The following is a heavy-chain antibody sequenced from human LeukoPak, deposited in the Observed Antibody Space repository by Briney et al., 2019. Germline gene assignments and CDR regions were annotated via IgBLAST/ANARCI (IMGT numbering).Heavy chain of an antibody. V-gene: IGHV4-31*03. J-gene: IGHJ5*02. CDR1: GCSISSGGYY. CDR3: ARAGYDFWSGYSPGNWFDP. CDR2: LYYSGST. D-gene: IGHD3-3*01. Sequence: PSETLSFTCTVSGCSISSGGYYWSWIRQHPGKVLDWIGYLYYSGSTYYNPSLKSRVTISVDTSKNQFSLKLSSVTAADTAVYYCARAGYDFWSGYSPGNWFDPWGQGTLVTVSS.